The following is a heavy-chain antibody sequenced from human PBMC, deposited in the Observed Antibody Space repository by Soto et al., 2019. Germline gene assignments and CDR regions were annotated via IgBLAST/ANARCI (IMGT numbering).Heavy chain of an antibody. D-gene: IGHD4-17*01. V-gene: IGHV3-23*01. CDR2: ISGSGGST. CDR3: AKPHYGDQRWDY. J-gene: IGHJ4*02. CDR1: GFTFSSYA. Sequence: EVQLLESGGGLVQPGGSLRLSCAASGFTFSSYAMSWVRQAPGKGLEWVSAISGSGGSTYYADSVKGRFTISRDNSKNKLYLQMNSLRAEDTAVYYCAKPHYGDQRWDYWGQGTVVTVSS.